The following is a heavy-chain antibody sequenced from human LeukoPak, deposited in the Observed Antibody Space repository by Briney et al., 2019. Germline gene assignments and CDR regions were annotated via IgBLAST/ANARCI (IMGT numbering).Heavy chain of an antibody. V-gene: IGHV1-8*01. CDR1: GYTFTSYD. J-gene: IGHJ4*02. CDR3: ARGYYDSSGYYGENFDY. Sequence: ASVKVSCKASGYTFTSYDINWVRQATGQGLEWMGWMNPNSGNTGYAQKFQGRVTMTRNTSISTAYMELSSLRSEDTAVYYCARGYYDSSGYYGENFDYWGQGTPVTVSS. D-gene: IGHD3-22*01. CDR2: MNPNSGNT.